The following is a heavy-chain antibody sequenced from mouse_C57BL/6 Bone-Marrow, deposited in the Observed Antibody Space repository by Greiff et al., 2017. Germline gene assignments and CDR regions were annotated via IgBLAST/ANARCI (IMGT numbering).Heavy chain of an antibody. CDR1: GYSITSGYY. CDR2: ISYDGSN. V-gene: IGHV3-6*01. J-gene: IGHJ2*01. Sequence: EVQLKESGPGLVKPSQSLSLTCSVTGYSITSGYYWNWIRQFPGNKLEWMGYISYDGSNNYNPSLKNRISITRDTSKNQFFLKLNSVTTEDTATYYCASHSNGDYFDYWGQGTTLTVSS. CDR3: ASHSNGDYFDY. D-gene: IGHD2-5*01.